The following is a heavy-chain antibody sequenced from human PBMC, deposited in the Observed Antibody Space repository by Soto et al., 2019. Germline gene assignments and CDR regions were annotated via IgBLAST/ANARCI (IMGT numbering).Heavy chain of an antibody. CDR1: GGSISSGGYY. Sequence: SETLSLTCTVSGGSISSGGYYWSWIRQHPGRGLEWIGYIYYSGSIYYNPSLKSRVTISVDTSKNQFSLYLSSVTAADTAVYYCARVGYCSGGSCYGYYYYYGMDVWGQGTTVTVSS. CDR3: ARVGYCSGGSCYGYYYYYGMDV. CDR2: IYYSGSI. V-gene: IGHV4-31*03. D-gene: IGHD2-15*01. J-gene: IGHJ6*02.